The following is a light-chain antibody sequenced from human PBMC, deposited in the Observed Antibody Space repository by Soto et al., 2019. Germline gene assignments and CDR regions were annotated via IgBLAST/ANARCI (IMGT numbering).Light chain of an antibody. V-gene: IGLV2-14*01. CDR3: RSYTSSSLSV. Sequence: QSALTQPASVSGSPGQAITISCTGTSSDVGGYNYVSWYRQHPGNAPKLMMYDVTNRPSGVSNRFSGSKSGNTASLTISGLQAEDEADYYRRSYTSSSLSVFATGPTDTVL. CDR2: DVT. J-gene: IGLJ1*01. CDR1: SSDVGGYNY.